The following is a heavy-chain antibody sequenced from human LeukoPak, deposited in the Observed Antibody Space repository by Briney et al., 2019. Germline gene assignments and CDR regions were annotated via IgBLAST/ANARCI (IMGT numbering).Heavy chain of an antibody. D-gene: IGHD5-24*01. J-gene: IGHJ5*02. Sequence: GGSLRLSCAASGFSFSDSAMHWVRQASGKELERVGRIRSKANSFATAYGASVTGRFTISRDDSNNMAYLQMNSLKTEDTAVYYCTRGLDGPWFDPWGQGTLVTVSA. V-gene: IGHV3-73*01. CDR3: TRGLDGPWFDP. CDR2: IRSKANSFAT. CDR1: GFSFSDSA.